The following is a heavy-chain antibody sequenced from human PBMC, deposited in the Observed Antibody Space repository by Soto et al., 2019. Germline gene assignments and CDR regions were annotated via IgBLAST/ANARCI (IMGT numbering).Heavy chain of an antibody. D-gene: IGHD6-13*01. CDR2: IYYSGST. J-gene: IGHJ4*02. V-gene: IGHV4-31*01. Sequence: QVQLQESGPGLVKPSQTLSLTCTVSGGSISSGGYYWSWIRQHPGKGLEWIGYIYYSGSTYYNPSLKSPINITVDTSKNPFPLKLGPVTAAATAGFYWAGPPRTGIGAPGGGWGQGTLVTVSS. CDR1: GGSISSGGYY. CDR3: AGPPRTGIGAPGGG.